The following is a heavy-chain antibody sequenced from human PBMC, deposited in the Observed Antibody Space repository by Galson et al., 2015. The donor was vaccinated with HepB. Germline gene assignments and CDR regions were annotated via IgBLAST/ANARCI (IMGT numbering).Heavy chain of an antibody. V-gene: IGHV3-23*01. CDR2: ISGSGGST. CDR1: GFTFSSYA. J-gene: IGHJ4*02. D-gene: IGHD6-19*01. Sequence: SLRLSCAASGFTFSSYAMSWVRQAPGKGLEWVSAISGSGGSTYYADSVKGRFTISRDNSKKTLYLQMNSLRAEDTAVYYCASSGWTGDYFEYWGQGTLVTVSS. CDR3: ASSGWTGDYFEY.